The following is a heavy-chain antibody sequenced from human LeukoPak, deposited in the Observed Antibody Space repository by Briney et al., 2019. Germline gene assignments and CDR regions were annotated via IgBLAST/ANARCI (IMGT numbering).Heavy chain of an antibody. CDR1: GGSFSGYY. Sequence: SETLSLTCAVYGGSFSGYYWSWIRQPPGKGLEWIGEINHSGSTNYNPSLKSRVTISVDTSKNKFSLKLSSVTAADTAVYYCARREAAASSYRYFDYWGQGTLVTVSS. CDR3: ARREAAASSYRYFDY. D-gene: IGHD6-13*01. J-gene: IGHJ4*02. V-gene: IGHV4-34*01. CDR2: INHSGST.